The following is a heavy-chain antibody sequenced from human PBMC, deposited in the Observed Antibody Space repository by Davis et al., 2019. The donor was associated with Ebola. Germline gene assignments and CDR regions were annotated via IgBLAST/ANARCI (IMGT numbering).Heavy chain of an antibody. V-gene: IGHV4-59*08. CDR3: ARRLTYYYDSSGYHTLYYFDY. J-gene: IGHJ4*02. D-gene: IGHD3-22*01. Sequence: MPSETLSLTCTVSGGSIRGYYWSWIRQPPGKGLEWIGYIYYSGSTNNNPSLKSRVTISVDTSKNQFSLKLSSVTAADTAVYYCARRLTYYYDSSGYHTLYYFDYWGQGTLVTVSS. CDR1: GGSIRGYY. CDR2: IYYSGST.